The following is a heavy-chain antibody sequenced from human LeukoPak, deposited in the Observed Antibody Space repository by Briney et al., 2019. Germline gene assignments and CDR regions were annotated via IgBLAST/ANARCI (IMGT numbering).Heavy chain of an antibody. V-gene: IGHV3-53*01. CDR2: IYSGGST. Sequence: GGSPRLSCAASGFTVSSNYMSWVRQAPGKGLEWVSVIYSGGSTYYADSVKGRFTISRDNSKNTLYLQMNSLRAEDAAVYYCARIRGGSYRDFDYWGQGTLVTVSS. D-gene: IGHD1-26*01. J-gene: IGHJ4*02. CDR1: GFTVSSNY. CDR3: ARIRGGSYRDFDY.